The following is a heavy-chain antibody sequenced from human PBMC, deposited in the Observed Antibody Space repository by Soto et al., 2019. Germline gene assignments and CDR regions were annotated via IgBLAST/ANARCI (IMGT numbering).Heavy chain of an antibody. Sequence: GESLKISCKGSGYSFAGYWITWVRQMPGKGLEWMGRIDPSDSQTYYSPSFRGHVTISAAKSITTVFLQWSSLRASDTAMYYCERQVYESESGRNLQYPFASRAQGPLVTVSS. J-gene: IGHJ4*02. CDR1: GYSFAGYW. V-gene: IGHV5-10-1*01. CDR3: ERQVYESESGRNLQYPFAS. D-gene: IGHD2-2*01. CDR2: IDPSDSQT.